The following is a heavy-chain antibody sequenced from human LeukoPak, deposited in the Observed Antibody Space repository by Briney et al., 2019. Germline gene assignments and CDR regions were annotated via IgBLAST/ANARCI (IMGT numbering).Heavy chain of an antibody. D-gene: IGHD3-16*02. J-gene: IGHJ4*02. V-gene: IGHV3-30-3*01. CDR1: GFTFSSYA. CDR2: ISYDGSNK. Sequence: QTGGSLRLSCAAYGFTFSSYAMHWVRQAPGKGLQWVAVISYDGSNKYYADSVKGRFTISRDNSKNTLYLQMNSLRAEDTAVYYCARSYVWGSYRSPHFDYWGQGTLVTVSS. CDR3: ARSYVWGSYRSPHFDY.